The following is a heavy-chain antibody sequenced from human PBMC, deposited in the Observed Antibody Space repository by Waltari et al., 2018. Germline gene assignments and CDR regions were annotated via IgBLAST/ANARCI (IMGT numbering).Heavy chain of an antibody. Sequence: QVQLQESGPGLVKPSQTLSLTCTVSGGSISSGSYYWSWIRQPAGKGLEWIGYIYTSGSTNNNPSLRSGVTRPVDTSKNQFPRKLSSVTAADTAGDYGARGNFDWSTFYYLDYGGQGTRATVSS. CDR2: IYTSGST. V-gene: IGHV4-61*09. J-gene: IGHJ4*02. CDR1: GGSISSGSYY. D-gene: IGHD3-9*01. CDR3: ARGNFDWSTFYYLDY.